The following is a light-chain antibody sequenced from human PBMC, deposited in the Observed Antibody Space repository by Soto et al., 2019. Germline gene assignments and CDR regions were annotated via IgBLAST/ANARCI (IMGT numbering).Light chain of an antibody. Sequence: IVMTQSPDSLAVSLGERATINCESSQTILYSSNNHNYLAWYQQKPGQPPKLLIYWASTRESGVPDRFSGSWSGTDFTLTISSLQAEDVAVYYCHQYLSAPWTFGQGTKVEIK. J-gene: IGKJ1*01. CDR1: QTILYSSNNHNY. CDR2: WAS. CDR3: HQYLSAPWT. V-gene: IGKV4-1*01.